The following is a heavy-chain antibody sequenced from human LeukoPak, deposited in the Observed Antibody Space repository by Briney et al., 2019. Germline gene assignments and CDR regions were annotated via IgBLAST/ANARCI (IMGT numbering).Heavy chain of an antibody. CDR3: ARSYYDILTGYYGWYYYYYMDV. V-gene: IGHV3-74*01. J-gene: IGHJ6*03. CDR1: GFTFSSYW. D-gene: IGHD3-9*01. CDR2: INSDGSST. Sequence: GGSLRLSCAASGFTFSSYWMHWVRQGPGKGLVWVSRINSDGSSTSYADSVKGRFTISRDNAKNTLYLQMNSLRAEDTAVYYCARSYYDILTGYYGWYYYYYMDVWGKGTTVTLSS.